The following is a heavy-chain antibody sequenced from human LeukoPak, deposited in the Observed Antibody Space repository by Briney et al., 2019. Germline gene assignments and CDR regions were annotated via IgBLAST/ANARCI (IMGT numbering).Heavy chain of an antibody. J-gene: IGHJ4*02. CDR2: ISYDGSNK. Sequence: GRSLRLFCAASGFTFSSYAMHWVRQAPGKGLEWVAVISYDGSNKYYADSVKGRFTISRDNSKNTLYLQMNSLRAEDTAVYYCARGYDFWSGYYLDYWGQGTLVTVSS. D-gene: IGHD3-3*01. V-gene: IGHV3-30*01. CDR1: GFTFSSYA. CDR3: ARGYDFWSGYYLDY.